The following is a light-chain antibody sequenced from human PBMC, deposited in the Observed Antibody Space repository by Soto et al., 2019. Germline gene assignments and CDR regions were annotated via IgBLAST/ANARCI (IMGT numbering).Light chain of an antibody. J-gene: IGLJ3*02. CDR3: QSYAPSLRVRV. Sequence: QSVLTQPPSVSGAPGQRVTISCTGSSTNIGAGYDVHWYRQLPGVAPKLLMSVNDNRPSGVPDRCSGSKSGTAASLAITGLQAEHEADYYCQSYAPSLRVRVFGGGTKLTV. V-gene: IGLV1-40*01. CDR1: STNIGAGYD. CDR2: VND.